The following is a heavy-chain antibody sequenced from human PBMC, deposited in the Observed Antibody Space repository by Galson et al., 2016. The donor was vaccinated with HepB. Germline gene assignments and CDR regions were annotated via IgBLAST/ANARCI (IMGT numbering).Heavy chain of an antibody. CDR3: ARETQIVGAIGPFYAFDI. Sequence: SVKVSCKASGYTFTGYYMHWVRQAPGQGLEWMGWINPNSGGTNYAQKFQGWVTMTRDTSISTAYMELRRLRSDDTAVYYCARETQIVGAIGPFYAFDIWGQGTLVTVSS. V-gene: IGHV1-2*04. CDR1: GYTFTGYY. CDR2: INPNSGGT. D-gene: IGHD1-26*01. J-gene: IGHJ4*02.